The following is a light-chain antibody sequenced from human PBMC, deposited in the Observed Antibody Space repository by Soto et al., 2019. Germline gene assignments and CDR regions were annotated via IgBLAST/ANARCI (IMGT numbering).Light chain of an antibody. CDR2: DAS. J-gene: IGKJ1*01. Sequence: EIVLTQSPCTLSLSPGERATLSCRASQTFTGSFLAWYQQKPGQAPRLLIYDASSRATGIPDRFSGSGSGTDFTLTISSLEPEDFAVYYCQQYGSSPQSFGQGTKVEI. V-gene: IGKV3-20*01. CDR1: QTFTGSF. CDR3: QQYGSSPQS.